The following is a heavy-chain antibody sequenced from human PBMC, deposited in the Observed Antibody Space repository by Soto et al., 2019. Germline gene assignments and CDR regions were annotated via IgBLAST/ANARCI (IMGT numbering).Heavy chain of an antibody. D-gene: IGHD2-15*01. J-gene: IGHJ6*02. V-gene: IGHV1-69*12. CDR3: ASVETQRYYYGMDV. Sequence: QVQLVQSGAEVKKPGSSVKVSCKASGGTFSSYAISWVRQAPGQGPEWMGGIIPIFRTADYAQKFQGRVTNTADETTSTAYMELSSLRSEDTAVYYCASVETQRYYYGMDVWGQGTTVTVSS. CDR1: GGTFSSYA. CDR2: IIPIFRTA.